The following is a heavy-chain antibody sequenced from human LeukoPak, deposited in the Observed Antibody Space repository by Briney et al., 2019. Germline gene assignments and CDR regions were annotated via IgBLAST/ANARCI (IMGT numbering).Heavy chain of an antibody. CDR3: ARPTDGDSTRYGMDV. CDR1: GFVVGGNY. CDR2: IYSGGST. J-gene: IGHJ6*02. Sequence: GGSLKLSCAASGFVVGGNYMSWVRQAPGKGLEWVSVIYSGGSTYYADSVKGRFSTSRDSSTSTLFLQMDSLRVEDTAMYYCARPTDGDSTRYGMDVWGQGTTVIVSS. V-gene: IGHV3-53*01. D-gene: IGHD2-21*02.